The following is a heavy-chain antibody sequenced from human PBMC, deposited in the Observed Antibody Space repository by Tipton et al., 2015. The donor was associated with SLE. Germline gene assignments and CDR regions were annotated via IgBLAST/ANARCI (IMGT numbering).Heavy chain of an antibody. CDR3: ARVGRDSSGPWYRLY. J-gene: IGHJ4*02. CDR1: GYTFTSYD. D-gene: IGHD3-22*01. Sequence: QSGPEVKKPGASVKVSCKASGYTFTSYDINWVRQATGQGLEWMGWMNPNSGNTGYAQKFQGRVTMTRNTSISTAYMELSSLRPEDTAVYYCARVGRDSSGPWYRLYWGQGTLVTVSS. CDR2: MNPNSGNT. V-gene: IGHV1-8*01.